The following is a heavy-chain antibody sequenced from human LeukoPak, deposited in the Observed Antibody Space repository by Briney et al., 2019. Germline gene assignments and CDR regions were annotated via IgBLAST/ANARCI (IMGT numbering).Heavy chain of an antibody. CDR3: AKGDSGVTRTYIWLDP. V-gene: IGHV3-48*03. CDR1: GFTFSSYD. J-gene: IGHJ5*02. D-gene: IGHD2-21*02. CDR2: ISSSGGTI. Sequence: GGSLRLSCAASGFTFSSYDVNWVRQASGQGLEWVSYISSSGGTIYYAESVKGRFTISRDNAKSSLYLQMNSLRAEDTAVYYCAKGDSGVTRTYIWLDPWGQRTLVTVSS.